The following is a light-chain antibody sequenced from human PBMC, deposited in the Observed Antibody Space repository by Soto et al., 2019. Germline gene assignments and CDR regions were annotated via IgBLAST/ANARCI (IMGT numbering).Light chain of an antibody. J-gene: IGLJ2*01. CDR3: SSYTISSTSVV. V-gene: IGLV2-14*03. Sequence: QSALTQPASVSGSPGESITISCTGSSSDVGGYDYVSWYQHHPGKAPQLMIYDVTNRPSGVSNRFSGSKSGNTASLTISGLQPEDEANYYCSSYTISSTSVVFGGGTKVTVL. CDR1: SSDVGGYDY. CDR2: DVT.